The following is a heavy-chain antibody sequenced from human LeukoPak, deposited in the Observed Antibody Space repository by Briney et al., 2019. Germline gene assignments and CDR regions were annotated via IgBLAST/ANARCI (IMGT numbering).Heavy chain of an antibody. CDR3: ARVHYDFWSGYLKIPNWFDP. J-gene: IGHJ5*02. CDR1: GGSISSYY. CDR2: IYYSGST. D-gene: IGHD3-3*01. Sequence: PSETLSLTCTVSGGSISSYYWSWIRQPPGKGLEWIGYIYYSGSTNYNPSLKSRVTISVDTSKNQFSLKLSSVTAADTAVYYCARVHYDFWSGYLKIPNWFDPWGQGTLVTVSS. V-gene: IGHV4-59*08.